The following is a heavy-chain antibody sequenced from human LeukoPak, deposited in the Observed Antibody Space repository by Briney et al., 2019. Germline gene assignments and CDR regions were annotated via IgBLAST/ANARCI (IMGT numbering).Heavy chain of an antibody. D-gene: IGHD6-13*01. CDR3: ARESSSWFRNGWFDP. CDR1: DDSITMYY. J-gene: IGHJ5*02. V-gene: IGHV4-59*01. Sequence: SETLSLTCSVSDDSITMYYWTWIRQPPGKGLEWIGYVDHTGSTNFNPSLNGRVSISRDTTKNLFSLRLRSVTAADTAVYYCARESSSWFRNGWFDPWGQGTLVTVSS. CDR2: VDHTGST.